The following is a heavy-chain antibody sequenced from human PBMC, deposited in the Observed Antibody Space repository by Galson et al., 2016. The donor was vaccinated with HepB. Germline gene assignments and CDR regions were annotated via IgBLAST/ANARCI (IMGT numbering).Heavy chain of an antibody. Sequence: SLRLSCAASGFTFSSYAMTWVRQAPGKGLQWVSAISATGGTTYYGESVKGRFTISIDNSKNTLYLQMNSLRAEDTAVYYCVKESPVRGNHFEYWGQGTLAPVSS. V-gene: IGHV3-23*01. CDR1: GFTFSSYA. D-gene: IGHD3-16*01. J-gene: IGHJ4*02. CDR3: VKESPVRGNHFEY. CDR2: ISATGGTT.